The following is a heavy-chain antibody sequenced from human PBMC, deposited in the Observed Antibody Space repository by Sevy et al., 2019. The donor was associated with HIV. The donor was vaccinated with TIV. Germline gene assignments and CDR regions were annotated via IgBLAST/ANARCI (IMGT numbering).Heavy chain of an antibody. D-gene: IGHD2-2*01. J-gene: IGHJ6*02. CDR3: ARDRDIVVVPAARDYYYYYYGMDV. V-gene: IGHV1-18*01. CDR1: GYTFTSYG. CDR2: ISAYNGNT. Sequence: ASVKVSCKASGYTFTSYGISWVRQAPGQGLEWMGWISAYNGNTNYAQKLQGRVTMTTDTSTSTAYMELRSLRSDDTAVYYCARDRDIVVVPAARDYYYYYYGMDVWGQGTTVTVSS.